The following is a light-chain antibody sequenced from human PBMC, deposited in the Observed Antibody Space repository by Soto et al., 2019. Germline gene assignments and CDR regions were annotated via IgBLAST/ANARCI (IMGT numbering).Light chain of an antibody. CDR1: QSLYNSNNLNY. J-gene: IGKJ2*01. CDR2: WAS. V-gene: IGKV4-1*01. Sequence: DIVMTQSPDSLAVSLGERATINCKASQSLYNSNNLNYLAWYQQKPGQPPKLLLYWASTRESGVPDRFSGSGSGTDFTLTFSSLQAADVAVYYCQQYHSNPSTFGQGTKLEIK. CDR3: QQYHSNPST.